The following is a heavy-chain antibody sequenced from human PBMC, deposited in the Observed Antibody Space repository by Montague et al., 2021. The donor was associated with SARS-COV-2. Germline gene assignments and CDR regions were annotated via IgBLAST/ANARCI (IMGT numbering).Heavy chain of an antibody. J-gene: IGHJ3*02. CDR2: IYYSGST. CDR1: GGSINSGGYC. CDR3: ARVHFVSSGWYPDAFDI. D-gene: IGHD6-19*01. V-gene: IGHV4-31*03. Sequence: TLSLTCTVSGGSINSGGYCWSWIRQHPGKGLEWIGYIYYSGSTYYNPSLKSRLTISVDTSKNRFSLKLSSVTAADTAVYYCARVHFVSSGWYPDAFDIWGQGTMVTVSS.